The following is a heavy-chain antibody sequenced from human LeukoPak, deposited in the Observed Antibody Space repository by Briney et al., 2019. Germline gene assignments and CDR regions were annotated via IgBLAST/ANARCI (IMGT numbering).Heavy chain of an antibody. CDR3: ASTAGNWFAP. CDR2: IIPIFGTA. Sequence: VASVKVSCQASGGTFSICAISWVRQAPGQGLEWMGGIIPIFGTANYAQKFQGRVTITADKSTSTAYMELSSLRSEDTAVYYCASTAGNWFAPWGQGTLVTVSS. D-gene: IGHD1-1*01. J-gene: IGHJ5*02. CDR1: GGTFSICA. V-gene: IGHV1-69*06.